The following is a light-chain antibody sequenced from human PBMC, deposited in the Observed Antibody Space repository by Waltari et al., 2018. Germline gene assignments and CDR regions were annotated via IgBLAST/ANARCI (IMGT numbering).Light chain of an antibody. CDR2: DAL. J-gene: IGKJ3*01. CDR1: NDIHNY. CDR3: QHYDHVPRFT. V-gene: IGKV1-33*01. Sequence: DIQMTQSPSSLSASVGDRVTITCQASNDIHNYLNWYQHKPGKAPKLLIYDALILETGVPSRFSGGGSGTDFTFTISSLQPEDLATYYCQHYDHVPRFTFGPGTTVHIK.